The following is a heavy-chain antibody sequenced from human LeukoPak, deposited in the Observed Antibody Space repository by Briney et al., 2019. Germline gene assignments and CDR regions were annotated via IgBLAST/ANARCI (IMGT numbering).Heavy chain of an antibody. J-gene: IGHJ4*02. CDR3: AKSRRGRSWYYLDY. CDR2: IIPIFGTA. V-gene: IGHV1-69*01. Sequence: SVKVSCKASGGTFSSYAISWVRQAPGQGLEWMGGIIPIFGTANYAQKFQGRVTITADESTSTAYMELSSLRSEDTAVYYCAKSRRGRSWYYLDYWGQGTLVTVSS. D-gene: IGHD6-13*01. CDR1: GGTFSSYA.